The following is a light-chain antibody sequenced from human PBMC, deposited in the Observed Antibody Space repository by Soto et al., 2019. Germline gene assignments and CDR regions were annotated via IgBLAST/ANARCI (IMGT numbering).Light chain of an antibody. CDR2: GAS. J-gene: IGKJ3*01. Sequence: EIVLTQSPGTLSLSPGERATLSCRASQSVSSNYLAWYQQKPGQAPRLLIYGASSRATGIPDRFSGSGSGTDFTLTISRLEPEDFAVYYCQQCGSSPLTFGPGTKVDIK. V-gene: IGKV3-20*01. CDR1: QSVSSNY. CDR3: QQCGSSPLT.